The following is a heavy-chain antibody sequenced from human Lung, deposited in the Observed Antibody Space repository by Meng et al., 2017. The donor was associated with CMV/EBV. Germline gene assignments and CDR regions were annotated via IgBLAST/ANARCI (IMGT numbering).Heavy chain of an antibody. CDR3: AKGFGALDAFDI. CDR1: GFTFDDYA. D-gene: IGHD3-16*01. V-gene: IGHV3-9*01. Sequence: SLKISCAASGFTFDDYAMHWVRQAPGKGLEWVSGISWNSGSIGYADSVKGRFTISRDNAKNSLYLQMNSLRAEDTALYYCAKGFGALDAFDIWGQGTMVTV. CDR2: ISWNSGSI. J-gene: IGHJ3*02.